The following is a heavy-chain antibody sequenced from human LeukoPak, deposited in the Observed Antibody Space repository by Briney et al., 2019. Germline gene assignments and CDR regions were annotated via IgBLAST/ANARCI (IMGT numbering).Heavy chain of an antibody. J-gene: IGHJ4*02. CDR2: IYYDGSNK. V-gene: IGHV3-33*01. CDR1: GFTFRSSG. Sequence: GRSLRLSCAASGFTFRSSGMHWVRQPPGKGLEWVAVIYYDGSNKLYADSVKGRFTISRDNSKNMVYLQMNSPRADDTAVYYCARDRSRFVDYWGQGTLVTVSS. D-gene: IGHD3-3*01. CDR3: ARDRSRFVDY.